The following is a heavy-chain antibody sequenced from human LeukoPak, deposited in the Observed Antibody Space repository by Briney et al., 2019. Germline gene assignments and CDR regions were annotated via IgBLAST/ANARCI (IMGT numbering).Heavy chain of an antibody. CDR2: IAGDR. CDR1: GYTFSNYG. Sequence: ASVKVSCKACGYTFSNYGISWVRQAPGQGLEWMAWIAGDRIYAPQFQGRLIISTDPSTSTAYMELRSLRSDDTAVYYCARDFWNLYENNDSNRDFDNWGQGTLLTVSS. D-gene: IGHD7-27*01. J-gene: IGHJ4*02. V-gene: IGHV1-18*01. CDR3: ARDFWNLYENNDSNRDFDN.